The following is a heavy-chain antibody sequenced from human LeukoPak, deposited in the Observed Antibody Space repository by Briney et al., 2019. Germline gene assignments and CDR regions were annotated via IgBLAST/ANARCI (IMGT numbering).Heavy chain of an antibody. D-gene: IGHD6-6*01. V-gene: IGHV4-39*07. CDR1: GDSVSGSSNY. Sequence: SETLSLTCTVSGDSVSGSSNYWGWIRQPPGKGLEWIGNIYYTGSTYYNPSLKSRLNISIDTSENQFSLKLSSVTAADTAVYYCARDSHHSSSPLYYYYYMNVWGKGTTVTVSS. CDR2: IYYTGST. CDR3: ARDSHHSSSPLYYYYYMNV. J-gene: IGHJ6*03.